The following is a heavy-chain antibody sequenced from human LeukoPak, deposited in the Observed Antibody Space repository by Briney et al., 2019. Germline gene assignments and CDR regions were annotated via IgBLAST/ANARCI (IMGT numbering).Heavy chain of an antibody. CDR1: GFIFSTHA. CDR2: ISYDGSNK. J-gene: IGHJ4*02. D-gene: IGHD3-10*01. CDR3: ARITYYGSGSYSH. Sequence: PGGSLRLSCTASGFIFSTHAMHWVRQAPGKGLEWVAVISYDGSNKYSADSLKGRFTISRDNSKNTLYLQMNSLRAEDTAVYYCARITYYGSGSYSHWGQGTLVTVSS. V-gene: IGHV3-30-3*01.